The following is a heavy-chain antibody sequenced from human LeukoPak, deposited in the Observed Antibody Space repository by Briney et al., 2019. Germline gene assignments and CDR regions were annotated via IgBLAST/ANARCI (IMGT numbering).Heavy chain of an antibody. CDR2: IYYSGST. D-gene: IGHD2-2*01. J-gene: IGHJ6*04. Sequence: SETLSLTWTVSGGSISSYYWSWIRQPPGKRLEWIGYIYYSGSTNYNPSLRSRVTISVDTSKNQFSLKLSSVTAADTAVYYCARDRVPEDIVVVLAAMRPSDYYYYYGMDVWGKGTTVTVSS. CDR1: GGSISSYY. V-gene: IGHV4-59*01. CDR3: ARDRVPEDIVVVLAAMRPSDYYYYYGMDV.